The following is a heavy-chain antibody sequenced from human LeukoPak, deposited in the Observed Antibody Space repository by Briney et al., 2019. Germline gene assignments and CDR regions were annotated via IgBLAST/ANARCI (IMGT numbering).Heavy chain of an antibody. CDR1: GFTFTKCA. Sequence: GGSLRLSCVASGFTFTKCAMSWIRQAPGKGLEWVAIITATGDTAYYADSVKGRFTISRDNSRNTVYMQLDSLRAEDTAIYYCAGDRNSDWYSPLDYWGQGSQVTVSP. V-gene: IGHV3-23*01. CDR2: ITATGDTA. D-gene: IGHD6-19*01. J-gene: IGHJ4*02. CDR3: AGDRNSDWYSPLDY.